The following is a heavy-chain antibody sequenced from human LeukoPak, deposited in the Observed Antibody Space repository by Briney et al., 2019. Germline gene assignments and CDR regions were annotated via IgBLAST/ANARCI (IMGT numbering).Heavy chain of an antibody. CDR1: GYTFTSYD. Sequence: ASVKVSCKASGYTFTSYDINWVRQATGQGLEWMGWMNPNSGNTGYAQKFQGRVTITRNTSISTAYMELSSLRSEDTAVYYCARGSRITIFGVVKNDAFDIWGQGTMVTVSS. V-gene: IGHV1-8*03. D-gene: IGHD3-3*01. CDR3: ARGSRITIFGVVKNDAFDI. J-gene: IGHJ3*02. CDR2: MNPNSGNT.